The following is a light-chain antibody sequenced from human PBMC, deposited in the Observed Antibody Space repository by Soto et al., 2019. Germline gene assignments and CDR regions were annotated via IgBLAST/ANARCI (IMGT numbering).Light chain of an antibody. CDR1: QSVSSN. J-gene: IGKJ5*01. V-gene: IGKV3-20*01. CDR2: GAS. Sequence: EIVMTQSPATLSVSPGERATLSCRASQSVSSNLAWYQQKPGQAPRLPIYGASSRATGIPDRFSGSGSGTDFTLTISRLEPEDFAVYYCQQYGSSPPITFGQGTRLEIK. CDR3: QQYGSSPPIT.